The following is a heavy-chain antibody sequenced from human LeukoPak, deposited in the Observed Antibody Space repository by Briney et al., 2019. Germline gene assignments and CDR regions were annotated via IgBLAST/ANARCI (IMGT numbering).Heavy chain of an antibody. J-gene: IGHJ4*02. V-gene: IGHV3-48*01. Sequence: GGSLRLSCAASGFTFSTYGMHWVRQAPGKGLEWISHINREIGTIYYADSVKGRFTVSRDNDKRSLYLQMNSLRGEDTAVYYCARGGYCSGGRCYGGDYWGQGTLVTVSS. CDR1: GFTFSTYG. D-gene: IGHD2-15*01. CDR3: ARGGYCSGGRCYGGDY. CDR2: INREIGTI.